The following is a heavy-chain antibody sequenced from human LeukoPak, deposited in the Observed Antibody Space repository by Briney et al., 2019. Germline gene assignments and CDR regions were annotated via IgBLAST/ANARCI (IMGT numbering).Heavy chain of an antibody. Sequence: GGSLRLSCAASGFTFSTYAMTWVRQVPGKGLECVSIISGSGDTYYADSVKGRFIISRDNSKNTLFLEMNSLRAEDTAIYYCAKTNYKRTILVWFGELLLDDNWGQGALVTVSS. CDR3: AKTNYKRTILVWFGELLLDDN. D-gene: IGHD3-10*01. J-gene: IGHJ4*02. CDR1: GFTFSTYA. V-gene: IGHV3-23*01. CDR2: ISGSGDT.